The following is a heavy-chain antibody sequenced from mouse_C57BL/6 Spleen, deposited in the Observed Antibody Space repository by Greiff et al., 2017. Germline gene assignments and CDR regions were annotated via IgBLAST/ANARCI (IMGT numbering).Heavy chain of an antibody. CDR1: GYTFTGYW. CDR3: ARREGLLPFDY. CDR2: ILPGSGST. J-gene: IGHJ2*01. V-gene: IGHV1-9*01. D-gene: IGHD2-3*01. Sequence: QVQLQQSGAELMKPGASVKLSCKATGYTFTGYWIEWVKQRPGHGLEWIGEILPGSGSTNYNEKFKGKATLTADNSSNTAYMRLSSLTTEDAAIDYCARREGLLPFDYWGQGTTLTVSS.